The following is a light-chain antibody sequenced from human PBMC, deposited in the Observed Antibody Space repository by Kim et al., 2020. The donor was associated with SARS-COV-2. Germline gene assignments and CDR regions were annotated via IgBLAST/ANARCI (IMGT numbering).Light chain of an antibody. J-gene: IGKJ2*01. CDR3: QKYGSAPYT. Sequence: AEVGDRSPIPCRASKGIDNNLAWYQQKPEKVPQLLIYAASALQSGAPPRFRGSGSGTHFTLTISSLQPEDVATYHCQKYGSAPYTLGQGPKLEIK. V-gene: IGKV1-27*01. CDR2: AAS. CDR1: KGIDNN.